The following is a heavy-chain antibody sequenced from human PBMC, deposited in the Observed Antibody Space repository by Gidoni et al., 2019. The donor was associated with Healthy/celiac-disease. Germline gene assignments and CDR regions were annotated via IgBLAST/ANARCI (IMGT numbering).Heavy chain of an antibody. CDR2: ISGSGGST. J-gene: IGHJ6*02. CDR3: ATPIYHYLEYYYYGMDV. V-gene: IGHV3-23*01. CDR1: GFTFSSYA. D-gene: IGHD3-16*01. Sequence: EVQLLESGGGLVQPGGSLRLSCAASGFTFSSYAMSWVRQAPGKGLEWVSAISGSGGSTYYADSVKGRFTISRDNSKNTLYLQMNSLRAEDTAVYYCATPIYHYLEYYYYGMDVWGQGTTVTVSS.